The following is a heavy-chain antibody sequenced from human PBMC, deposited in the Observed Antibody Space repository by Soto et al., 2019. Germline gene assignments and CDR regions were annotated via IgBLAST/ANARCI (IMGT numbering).Heavy chain of an antibody. D-gene: IGHD4-17*01. CDR3: AHTSPTVVIDY. CDR1: GFSLSTSGVG. CDR2: IYWDDDK. Sequence: QITLKESGPTLVKPTQTLTLTCTFSGFSLSTSGVGVGWIRQPPGKALEWLALIYWDDDKRYSPSLKSRLTITKDTSKNQVVLTMTNMDPVDTATYSWAHTSPTVVIDYWGQGTLVTVSS. J-gene: IGHJ4*02. V-gene: IGHV2-5*02.